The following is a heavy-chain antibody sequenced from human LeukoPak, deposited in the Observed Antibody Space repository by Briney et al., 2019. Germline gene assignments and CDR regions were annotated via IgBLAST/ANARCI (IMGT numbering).Heavy chain of an antibody. D-gene: IGHD6-6*01. J-gene: IGHJ4*02. CDR3: ARVVPPSYSSSRRTAYYFDY. V-gene: IGHV1-69*04. CDR1: GGTFSSYA. Sequence: SVKVSCKASGGTFSSYAISWVRQAPGQGLEWMGRIIPILGIANYAQKFQGRVTITADKSTSTAYMELSSLRSEDTAVYYCARVVPPSYSSSRRTAYYFDYWGQETLVTVSS. CDR2: IIPILGIA.